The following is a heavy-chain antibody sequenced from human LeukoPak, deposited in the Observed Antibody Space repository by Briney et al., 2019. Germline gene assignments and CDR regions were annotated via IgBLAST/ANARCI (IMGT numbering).Heavy chain of an antibody. J-gene: IGHJ4*02. Sequence: SETLSLTCTVSGGSISRYYWSWIRQSPGKGLEWIGYIYYSGTTNYNPSLKSRVTISLDTSKNQFSLKLSSVTAADTAVYYCARDVSSSGSYFDYWGRGTLVTVSS. V-gene: IGHV4-59*01. CDR2: IYYSGTT. CDR3: ARDVSSSGSYFDY. D-gene: IGHD6-19*01. CDR1: GGSISRYY.